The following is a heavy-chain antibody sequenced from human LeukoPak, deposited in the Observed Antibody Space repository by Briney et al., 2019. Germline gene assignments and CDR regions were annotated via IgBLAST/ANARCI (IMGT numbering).Heavy chain of an antibody. J-gene: IGHJ4*02. CDR3: ARDRGYSTFDY. CDR2: MKEDGGEI. CDR1: GGSFSGYY. Sequence: ETLSLTCAVYGGSFSGYYWSWVRQAPGKGLEWVANMKEDGGEINHVDSVKGRFTISRDNAKNSLFLQMNSLRVEDTAVYYCARDRGYSTFDYWGQGTLVTVSS. V-gene: IGHV3-7*01. D-gene: IGHD4-23*01.